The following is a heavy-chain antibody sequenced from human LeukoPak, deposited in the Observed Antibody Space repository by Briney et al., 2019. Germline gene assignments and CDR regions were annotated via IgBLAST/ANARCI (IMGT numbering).Heavy chain of an antibody. CDR1: GGSFSGYY. CDR3: AGRLGKRLFDY. J-gene: IGHJ4*02. V-gene: IGHV4-34*01. D-gene: IGHD6-25*01. Sequence: SETLSLTCAVYGGSFSGYYWSWIRQPPGKGLEWIGEINHSGSTNYNPSLKSRVTISVDTSKNQFSLKMSSVTDAETGVYYWAGRLGKRLFDYWGQGTLVTVSS. CDR2: INHSGST.